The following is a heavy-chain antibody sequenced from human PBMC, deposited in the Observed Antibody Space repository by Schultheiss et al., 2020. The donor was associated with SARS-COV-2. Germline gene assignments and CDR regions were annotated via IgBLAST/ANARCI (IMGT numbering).Heavy chain of an antibody. V-gene: IGHV2-5*02. J-gene: IGHJ4*02. Sequence: SGPTLVKPTQTLTLTCTFSGFSLSTSGVGVGWIRQPPGKALEWLALIYWDDDKRYSPSLKSRLTITKDTSKNQVVLTMTNMDPVDTATYYCARTRYYYGSGSATYYFDYWGQGTLVTVSS. D-gene: IGHD3-10*01. CDR3: ARTRYYYGSGSATYYFDY. CDR1: GFSLSTSGVG. CDR2: IYWDDDK.